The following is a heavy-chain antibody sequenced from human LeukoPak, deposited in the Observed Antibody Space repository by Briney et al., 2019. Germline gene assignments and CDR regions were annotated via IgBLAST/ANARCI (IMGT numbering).Heavy chain of an antibody. CDR3: ARVLITLRYMDV. D-gene: IGHD3-22*01. J-gene: IGHJ6*03. Sequence: SETLSLTCTVSGYSISSGYYWGWIRQPPGKGLEWIGSIYHSGSTYYNPSLKSRVTISVDTSKNQFSLKLSSVTAADTAVYYCARVLITLRYMDVWGKGTTVTISS. CDR1: GYSISSGYY. V-gene: IGHV4-38-2*02. CDR2: IYHSGST.